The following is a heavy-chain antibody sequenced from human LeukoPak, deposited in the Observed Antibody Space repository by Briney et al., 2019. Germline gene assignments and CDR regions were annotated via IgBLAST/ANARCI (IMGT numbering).Heavy chain of an antibody. D-gene: IGHD3-16*01. CDR1: GXSISSYY. CDR2: IYTSGST. CDR3: AREGRSATDGY. V-gene: IGHV4-4*07. J-gene: IGHJ4*02. Sequence: SETLSLTCTVSGXSISSYYGSWIRQPAGKGLEWIGRIYTSGSTNYNPSLKSRVTMSVDTSKNQFSLQLSSVTAADTAVYYCAREGRSATDGYWGQGTLVTVSS.